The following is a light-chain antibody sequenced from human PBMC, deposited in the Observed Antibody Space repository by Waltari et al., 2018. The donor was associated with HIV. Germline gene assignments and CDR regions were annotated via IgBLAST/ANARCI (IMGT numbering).Light chain of an antibody. CDR3: AAWDDSLSGYV. V-gene: IGLV1-47*01. CDR2: RNN. Sequence: QSVLTQPPSASGTTAQRVTTSCSGSRPSTGRNNVYQSPQLPGTAPKLRIYRNNQRPSGVPDRFSGSKSGTSASLAISGLRSEDEADYYCAAWDDSLSGYVFGTGTKVTVL. CDR1: RPSTGRNN. J-gene: IGLJ1*01.